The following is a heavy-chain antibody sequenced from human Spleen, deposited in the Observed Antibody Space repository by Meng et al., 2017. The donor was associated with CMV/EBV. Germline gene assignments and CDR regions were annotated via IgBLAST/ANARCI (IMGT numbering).Heavy chain of an antibody. Sequence: SGFTFNDYTMHWVRQAPGKGLEWVSLITWDGISTYYADSVKGRFTISRDNSKSSLYLQMSSLRTDDSALYFCAKDGRGSSGAYYFDYCGQGTLVTVSS. D-gene: IGHD6-6*01. CDR3: AKDGRGSSGAYYFDY. CDR1: GFTFNDYT. J-gene: IGHJ4*02. V-gene: IGHV3-43*01. CDR2: ITWDGIST.